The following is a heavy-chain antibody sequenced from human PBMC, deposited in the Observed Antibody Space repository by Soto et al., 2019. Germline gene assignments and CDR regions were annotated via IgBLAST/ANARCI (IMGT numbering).Heavy chain of an antibody. Sequence: PGGSLRLSCAASGFTFSSYAMSWVRQAPGKGLEWVSAISGSGGSTYYADSVKGRFTISRDNSKNTLYLQMNSLRAEDTAVYYCAKDSNLELLRLRGPPYYFDYWGQGTLVTVSS. J-gene: IGHJ4*02. CDR1: GFTFSSYA. D-gene: IGHD3-22*01. CDR2: ISGSGGST. V-gene: IGHV3-23*01. CDR3: AKDSNLELLRLRGPPYYFDY.